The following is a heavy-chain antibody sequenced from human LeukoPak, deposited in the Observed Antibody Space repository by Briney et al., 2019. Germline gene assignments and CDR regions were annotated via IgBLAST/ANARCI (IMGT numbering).Heavy chain of an antibody. V-gene: IGHV3-48*03. CDR3: ARTMAF. D-gene: IGHD2-8*01. CDR2: ISSSGSPI. CDR1: GFTFSSYE. Sequence: PGGSLRLSCTASGFTFSSYEMNWVRQAPGKGLEWVSDISSSGSPIYYADSVKGRFTVSRDNAKNSLYLQMSSLRAEDTAVYYCARTMAFWGQGTLVAVS. J-gene: IGHJ4*02.